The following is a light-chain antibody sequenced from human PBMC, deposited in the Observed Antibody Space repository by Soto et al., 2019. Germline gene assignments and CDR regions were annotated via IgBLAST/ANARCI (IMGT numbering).Light chain of an antibody. CDR2: DAS. CDR1: QSVSSN. J-gene: IGKJ1*01. Sequence: EILMTQSPATLSVSPGERATLSCRASQSVSSNLAWYQQKPGQAPRLLIYDASTRATGIPARFSGSGSGTDFTLTISSLQSEDFAVYYCQQYNNWPWTSGQGTKVDIK. CDR3: QQYNNWPWT. V-gene: IGKV3-15*01.